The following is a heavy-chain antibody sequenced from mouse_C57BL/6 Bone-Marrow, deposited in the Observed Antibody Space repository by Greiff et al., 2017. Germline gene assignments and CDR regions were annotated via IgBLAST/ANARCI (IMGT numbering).Heavy chain of an antibody. CDR3: AREGANWDWYFDV. V-gene: IGHV1-18*01. Sequence: DVQLQESGPELVKPGASVKIPCKASGYTFTDYNMDWVKQSHGKSLEWIGDINPNNGGTIYNQKFKGKATLTVDKSSSTAYMELRSLTSEDTAVYYCAREGANWDWYFDVWGTGTTVTVSS. CDR1: GYTFTDYN. CDR2: INPNNGGT. J-gene: IGHJ1*03. D-gene: IGHD4-1*01.